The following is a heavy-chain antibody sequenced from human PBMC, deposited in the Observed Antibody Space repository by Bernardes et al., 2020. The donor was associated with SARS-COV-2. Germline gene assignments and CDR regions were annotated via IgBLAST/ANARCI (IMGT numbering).Heavy chain of an antibody. D-gene: IGHD1-26*01. J-gene: IGHJ5*02. CDR2: LDPADGET. V-gene: IGHV1-24*01. CDR3: ATGSGSFYNWLDP. CDR1: GYTLAELS. Sequence: ASVKVSCKVSGYTLAELSLHWVRQAPGKWLEWMGSLDPADGETINTEKFQGRVTMTEDTTTETAYMELSSLRSDDTAVYFCATGSGSFYNWLDPWGQGTLVTVSS.